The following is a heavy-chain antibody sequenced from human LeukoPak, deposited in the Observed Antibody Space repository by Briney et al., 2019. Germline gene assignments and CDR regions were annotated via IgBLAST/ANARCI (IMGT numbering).Heavy chain of an antibody. J-gene: IGHJ4*02. CDR2: IKSDGSQT. D-gene: IGHD6-13*01. CDR1: GFIFSGYW. CDR3: ASDHPAPGQFFDY. Sequence: PGGSLRLSCAASGFIFSGYWMAWVRQAPGKGLEWVANIKSDGSQTNYVDSVKGRFTISRDNAKNSLYLQMNSLSAEDTAVFYCASDHPAPGQFFDYWGQGTLVTVSS. V-gene: IGHV3-7*04.